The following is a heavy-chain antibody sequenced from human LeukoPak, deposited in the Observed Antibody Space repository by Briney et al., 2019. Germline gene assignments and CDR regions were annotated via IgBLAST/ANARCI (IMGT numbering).Heavy chain of an antibody. J-gene: IGHJ3*02. D-gene: IGHD2-21*01. Sequence: GASVKVSCKVSGYTLTELSMHWVRQAPGKGLEWMGGFDPEDGETIYAQKFQGRVTMTEDTSTDTAYMELSSLRSEDTAVYYCAADLYCGGDCYSAFDIWGQGTMVTVSS. V-gene: IGHV1-24*01. CDR3: AADLYCGGDCYSAFDI. CDR2: FDPEDGET. CDR1: GYTLTELS.